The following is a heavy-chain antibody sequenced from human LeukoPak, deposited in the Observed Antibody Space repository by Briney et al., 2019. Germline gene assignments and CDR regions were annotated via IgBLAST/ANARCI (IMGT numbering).Heavy chain of an antibody. CDR1: GGSISSGSYY. V-gene: IGHV4-61*02. Sequence: SETLSLTCTVSGGSISSGSYYWSWIRQPAGKGLEWIGRIYTSGSTNYNPSLKSRVTISVDTSKNQFSLKLSSVTAADTAVYYCARGRAGYSSSWYGGRNWFDPWGQGTLVTVSS. D-gene: IGHD6-13*01. CDR3: ARGRAGYSSSWYGGRNWFDP. J-gene: IGHJ5*02. CDR2: IYTSGST.